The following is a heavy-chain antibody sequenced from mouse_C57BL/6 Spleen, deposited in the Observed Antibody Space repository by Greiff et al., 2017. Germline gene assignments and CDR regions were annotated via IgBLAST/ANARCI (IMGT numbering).Heavy chain of an antibody. CDR3: ARVGTHYYDY. V-gene: IGHV1-82*01. CDR2: IYPGDGDT. CDR1: GYAFSSSW. Sequence: VQLQQSGPELVKPGASVKISCKASGYAFSSSWMKWVKQRPGKGLEWIGRIYPGDGDTNYNGKFKGKATLTADKSSSTAYMQLSSLTSEDSAVYFCARVGTHYYDYWGQGTTLTVSS. J-gene: IGHJ2*01. D-gene: IGHD4-1*01.